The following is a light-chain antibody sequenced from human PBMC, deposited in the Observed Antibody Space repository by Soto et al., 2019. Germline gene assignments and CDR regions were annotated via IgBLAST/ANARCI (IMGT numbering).Light chain of an antibody. CDR1: SSNIGSNT. CDR3: AAWDYSLNGVV. CDR2: SNN. J-gene: IGLJ2*01. Sequence: QSVLTQPPSASGTPGQRVTISCSGSSSNIGSNTVNWYQQLPGTAPKLLIYSNNQRPSGVPDRFSGSKSGTSASLAISGLQSADEADYYCAAWDYSLNGVVFGGGTKVTVL. V-gene: IGLV1-44*01.